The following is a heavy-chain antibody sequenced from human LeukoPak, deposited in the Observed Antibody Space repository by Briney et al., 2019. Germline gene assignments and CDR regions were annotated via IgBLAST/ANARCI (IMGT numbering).Heavy chain of an antibody. D-gene: IGHD5-12*01. Sequence: SGGSLRLSCTASGFTFGDYAMSWVRQAPGKGLEWVASIKQDGSEKYYVDSVKGRFTTFRDNAKNSLHLQMNSLRVEDTAVYYCARPRFTSGYDFPYWGQGTLVSVSS. CDR2: IKQDGSEK. CDR1: GFTFGDYA. CDR3: ARPRFTSGYDFPY. J-gene: IGHJ4*02. V-gene: IGHV3-7*04.